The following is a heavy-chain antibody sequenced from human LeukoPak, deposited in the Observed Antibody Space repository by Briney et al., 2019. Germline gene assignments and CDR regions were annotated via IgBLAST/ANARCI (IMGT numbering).Heavy chain of an antibody. Sequence: SETLSLTCTVSGYFISSGYYWGWIRQPPGKGLEWIGSIYHSGSTYYNPSLKSLVTISVDTSKNQFSLKLSSVTAADTAMYYCARLRGNSAGPFDYWGQGTLVTVSS. V-gene: IGHV4-38-2*02. D-gene: IGHD1/OR15-1a*01. CDR3: ARLRGNSAGPFDY. J-gene: IGHJ4*02. CDR2: IYHSGST. CDR1: GYFISSGYY.